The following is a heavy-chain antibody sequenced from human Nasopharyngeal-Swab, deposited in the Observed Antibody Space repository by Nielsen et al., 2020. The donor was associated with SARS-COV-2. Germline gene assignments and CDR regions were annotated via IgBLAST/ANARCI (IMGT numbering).Heavy chain of an antibody. CDR1: GDIFSRFA. V-gene: IGHV1-69*04. D-gene: IGHD5-18*01. J-gene: IGHJ4*02. CDR2: FIPSFGIA. Sequence: SVKVSCKASGDIFSRFAISWVRQAPGQGLEWMGRFIPSFGIANYAPKFQGRVTITADKSMTTSYLEVSSLRSEDTAVYYCARDTGAFTFSYANDYWGQGTLVTVSS. CDR3: ARDTGAFTFSYANDY.